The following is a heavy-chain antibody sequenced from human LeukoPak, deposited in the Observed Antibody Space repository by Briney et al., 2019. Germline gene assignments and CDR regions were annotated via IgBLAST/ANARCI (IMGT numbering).Heavy chain of an antibody. CDR1: GFTFSSYG. J-gene: IGHJ5*02. V-gene: IGHV3-30*02. Sequence: GGSLRLSCAASGFTFSSYGMHWVRQAPGKGLEWVAFIRYDGSNKYYADSVKGRFTISRDNSKNTLYLQMNSLRAEDTAVYYCASLEIVGVRAASGTDWFDPWGQGTLVTVSS. CDR2: IRYDGSNK. D-gene: IGHD2-2*01. CDR3: ASLEIVGVRAASGTDWFDP.